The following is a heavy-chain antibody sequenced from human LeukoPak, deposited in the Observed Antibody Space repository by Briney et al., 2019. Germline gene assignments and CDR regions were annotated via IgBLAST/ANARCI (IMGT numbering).Heavy chain of an antibody. CDR3: VRGVRDTIGYYHFDS. D-gene: IGHD3-22*01. Sequence: SETLSLTCTVSGGSISSAGYFWNWIRQYPGKCLEWLGYIYYTGIIYYNPSLKSRVTISVDTSKNQFSLKLSSVTAADTAVFYCVRGVRDTIGYYHFDSWGQGTLVTVSS. V-gene: IGHV4-31*03. CDR1: GGSISSAGYF. CDR2: IYYTGII. J-gene: IGHJ4*02.